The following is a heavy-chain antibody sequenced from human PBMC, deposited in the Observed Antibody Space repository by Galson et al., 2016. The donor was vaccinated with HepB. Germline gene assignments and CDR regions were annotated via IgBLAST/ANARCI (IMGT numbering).Heavy chain of an antibody. CDR2: IKSDGSDI. Sequence: SLRLSCAASRFTFSTYWMHWVRQAPGKGLVWVSRIKSDGSDITYADSVKGRFTISRDNAKNTLDLQMNSLRAEDTAVYYCTRDCRYSGTYGTLDWGQGTLVTVSS. J-gene: IGHJ4*02. V-gene: IGHV3-74*01. D-gene: IGHD1-26*01. CDR1: RFTFSTYW. CDR3: TRDCRYSGTYGTLD.